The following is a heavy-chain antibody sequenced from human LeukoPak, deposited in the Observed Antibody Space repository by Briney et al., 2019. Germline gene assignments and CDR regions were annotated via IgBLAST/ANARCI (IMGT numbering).Heavy chain of an antibody. CDR1: GFTFSDSA. Sequence: GGSLRLSCSVSGFTFSDSAIHWVRHAAGKGLEWVGRIRSKTKSAETAYAASVKGRFTTSRDDSKDTAYLQMNSLKPEDTAVYYCTSPAHDFDIWSGYYSLWGHGTQVTVSS. CDR2: IRSKTKSAET. CDR3: TSPAHDFDIWSGYYSL. D-gene: IGHD3-3*01. V-gene: IGHV3-73*01. J-gene: IGHJ4*01.